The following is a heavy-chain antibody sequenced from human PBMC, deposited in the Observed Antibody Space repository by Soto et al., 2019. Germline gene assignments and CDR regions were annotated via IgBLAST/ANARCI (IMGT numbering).Heavy chain of an antibody. D-gene: IGHD2-2*01. CDR1: GYTFTSFG. Sequence: QVQLVQSGAEVQKPGASVKVSCKTSGYTFTSFGISWVRQAPGQGLEWMAWISTYNDNTKFAKRLQGRVTLSTDTSTSTVYMELRSLRSDDTAVYYCARDRIVAVPAGHEVFDFWGQGTMVTVSS. J-gene: IGHJ3*01. CDR2: ISTYNDNT. CDR3: ARDRIVAVPAGHEVFDF. V-gene: IGHV1-18*01.